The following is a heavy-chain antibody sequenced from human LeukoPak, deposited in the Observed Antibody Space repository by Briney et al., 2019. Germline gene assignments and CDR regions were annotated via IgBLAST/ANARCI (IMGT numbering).Heavy chain of an antibody. D-gene: IGHD3/OR15-3a*01. CDR2: INHSGTT. CDR3: ARGGLANYFDY. CDR1: GGSFSGYY. V-gene: IGHV4-34*01. J-gene: IGHJ4*02. Sequence: SETLSLTCVVYGGSFSGYYWSWIRQPPGKWLEWIGEINHSGTTNYNPSLKSRVTISVDTSKNQFSLKLTSVTAADTAVYYCARGGLANYFDYWGQGTLVPVSS.